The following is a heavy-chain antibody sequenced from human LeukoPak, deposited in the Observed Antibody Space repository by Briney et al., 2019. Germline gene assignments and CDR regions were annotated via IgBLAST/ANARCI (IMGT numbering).Heavy chain of an antibody. CDR3: ARVFEGGMATMSD. J-gene: IGHJ4*02. CDR2: ISSRGSSI. Sequence: GGSLRLSCGASGFTFSSYEMSWVRQAPGKGLEWVSSISSRGSSIYADSVKGRFTISRDNAKNSLYLQMNSLRVEDTAVYYCARVFEGGMATMSDWGQGTLVIVSS. V-gene: IGHV3-48*03. D-gene: IGHD5-24*01. CDR1: GFTFSSYE.